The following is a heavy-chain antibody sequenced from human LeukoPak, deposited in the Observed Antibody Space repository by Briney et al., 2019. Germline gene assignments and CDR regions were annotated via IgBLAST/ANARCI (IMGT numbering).Heavy chain of an antibody. CDR2: ISGSGGNT. Sequence: PGGSLRLSCAASGFTFSSYVMSWVRQAPGKGLVWVSTISGSGGNTYYADSVKGRFTISRDNSKSTLYLQMNSLRAEDTAVYYCANRPLSGSHYFDYWGQGTLVTVSS. D-gene: IGHD1-26*01. V-gene: IGHV3-23*01. CDR3: ANRPLSGSHYFDY. CDR1: GFTFSSYV. J-gene: IGHJ4*02.